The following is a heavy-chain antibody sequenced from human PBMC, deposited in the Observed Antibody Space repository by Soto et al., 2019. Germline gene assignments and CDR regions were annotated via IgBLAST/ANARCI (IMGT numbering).Heavy chain of an antibody. Sequence: EVQLVESGGGLVQPGGSLRLSCAASGYTFSDYDMHWVRQVTGKGLEWVSLIDTAADPYYPDSVKGRFTISRENAKNSWYLQRGSLRDGDPAVYYWARGGGYSYGTYYYYGLDVWGQGTAVTVSS. CDR2: IDTAADP. J-gene: IGHJ6*02. CDR1: GYTFSDYD. D-gene: IGHD5-18*01. CDR3: ARGGGYSYGTYYYYGLDV. V-gene: IGHV3-13*04.